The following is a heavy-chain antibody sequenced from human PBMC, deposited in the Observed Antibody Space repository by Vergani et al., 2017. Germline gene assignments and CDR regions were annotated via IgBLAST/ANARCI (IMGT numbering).Heavy chain of an antibody. D-gene: IGHD3-10*01. Sequence: EVQLVQSGAEVKKPGESLRISCKGSGYSFTSYWISWVRQMPGKGLEWMGRIDPSDSYTNYSPSFQGHVTISADKSISTAYLQWSSLKASDTAMYYCARSINMVRGVITDYYGMDVWGQGTTVTVSS. CDR1: GYSFTSYW. J-gene: IGHJ6*02. CDR2: IDPSDSYT. V-gene: IGHV5-10-1*01. CDR3: ARSINMVRGVITDYYGMDV.